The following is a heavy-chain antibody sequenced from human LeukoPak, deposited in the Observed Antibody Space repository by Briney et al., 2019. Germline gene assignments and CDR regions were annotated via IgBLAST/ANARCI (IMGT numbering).Heavy chain of an antibody. CDR2: IYYSGST. J-gene: IGHJ4*02. Sequence: PSETLSLTCTVSGGSISRYYWSWIRQPPGEGLEWIGYIYYSGSTNYNPSLKSRVTISVDTSKNQFSLKLSSVTAADTAVYYCASSYYYGSGSYPQTFDYWGQGTLVTVSS. CDR3: ASSYYYGSGSYPQTFDY. CDR1: GGSISRYY. V-gene: IGHV4-59*01. D-gene: IGHD3-10*01.